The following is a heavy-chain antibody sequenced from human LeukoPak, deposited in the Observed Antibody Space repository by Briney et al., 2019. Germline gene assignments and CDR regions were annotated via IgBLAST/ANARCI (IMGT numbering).Heavy chain of an antibody. CDR3: ARGYYDSSGYYLAEYFQH. J-gene: IGHJ1*01. CDR2: INPSGGST. D-gene: IGHD3-22*01. Sequence: ASVKVSCKASGYTFTSYYMHWVRQALGQGLEWMGIINPSGGSTSYAQKFQGRVTMTRDTSTSTVYMELSSLRSEDTAVYYCARGYYDSSGYYLAEYFQHWGQGTLVTVSS. CDR1: GYTFTSYY. V-gene: IGHV1-46*01.